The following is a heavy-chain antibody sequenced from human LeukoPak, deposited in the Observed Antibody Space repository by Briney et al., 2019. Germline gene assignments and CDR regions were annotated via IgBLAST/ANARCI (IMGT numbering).Heavy chain of an antibody. J-gene: IGHJ1*01. V-gene: IGHV4-39*07. CDR1: GGSISSSSYY. D-gene: IGHD3-22*01. CDR3: ARAKGYYYDSSGYYSAVYFQH. Sequence: SETLSLTCTVSGGSISSSSYYWGWIRQPPGKGLEWIGSIYYSGSTNYNPSLKSRVTISVDTSKNQFSLKLSSVTAADTAVYYCARAKGYYYDSSGYYSAVYFQHWGQGTLVTVSS. CDR2: IYYSGST.